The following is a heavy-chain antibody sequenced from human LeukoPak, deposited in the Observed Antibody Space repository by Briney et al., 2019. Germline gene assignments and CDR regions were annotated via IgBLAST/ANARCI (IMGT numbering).Heavy chain of an antibody. D-gene: IGHD3-16*02. CDR1: GFTFSSYA. CDR2: ISGSGGST. Sequence: GGSLRLSCAASGFTFSSYAMSWVRQAPGKGLEWVSAISGSGGSTYYADSVKGRFTISRDNSKNTLYLQMNSLRAEDTAVYYCAKAHMITFGGVIVTPYYGMDVWGQGTTVTVSS. CDR3: AKAHMITFGGVIVTPYYGMDV. V-gene: IGHV3-23*01. J-gene: IGHJ6*02.